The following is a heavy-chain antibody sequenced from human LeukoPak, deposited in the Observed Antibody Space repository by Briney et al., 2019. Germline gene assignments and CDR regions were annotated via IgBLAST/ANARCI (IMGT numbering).Heavy chain of an antibody. D-gene: IGHD3-16*01. CDR2: IYYSGST. Sequence: SETLSLTCTVSGGSISSSSYYWGWIRQPPGKGLEWIGSIYYSGSTNYNPSLKSRVTISVDTSKNQFSLKLSSVTAADTAVYYCASSYSPRSRFDPWGQGTLVTVSS. V-gene: IGHV4-39*07. CDR1: GGSISSSSYY. CDR3: ASSYSPRSRFDP. J-gene: IGHJ5*02.